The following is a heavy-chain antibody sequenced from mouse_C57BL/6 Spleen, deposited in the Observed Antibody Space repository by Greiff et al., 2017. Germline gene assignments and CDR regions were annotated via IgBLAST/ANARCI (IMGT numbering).Heavy chain of an antibody. J-gene: IGHJ3*01. CDR2: IYPRDGST. CDR1: GYTFTDHT. CDR3: ARPPCYYGSSYDWFAY. Sequence: QVQLKQSDAELVKPGASVKISCKASGYTFTDHTIHWMKQRPEQGLDWIGYIYPRDGSTKYNEKFKGKATLTVDKSSSTAYMQLNSLTSEDSAVYFCARPPCYYGSSYDWFAYWGQGTLVTVSA. V-gene: IGHV1-78*01. D-gene: IGHD1-1*01.